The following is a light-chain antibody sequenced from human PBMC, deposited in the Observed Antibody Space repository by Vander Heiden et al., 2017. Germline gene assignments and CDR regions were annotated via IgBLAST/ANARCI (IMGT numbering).Light chain of an antibody. CDR3: SAWDSGLSVI. Sequence: QAGLTPPPSVSMGLNQTAITTCIGHTDNIGDRGAIWLQQRQGHPPRLLAYRNDNRPSGISERFSASRAGSTASLTITDLQPEDEAEYFCSAWDSGLSVIFGGGTKLTVL. CDR2: RND. CDR1: TDNIGDRG. J-gene: IGLJ2*01. V-gene: IGLV10-54*04.